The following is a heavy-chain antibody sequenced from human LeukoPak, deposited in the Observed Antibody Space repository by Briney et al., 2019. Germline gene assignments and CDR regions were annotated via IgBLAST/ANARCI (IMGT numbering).Heavy chain of an antibody. V-gene: IGHV1-69*10. CDR3: ARVIVVIPGTNIWFDP. D-gene: IGHD2-2*01. CDR2: IIPIFGIA. CDR1: GGTFSSYA. Sequence: SVKVSCKASGGTFSSYAISWVRQAPGQGLEWMGGIIPIFGIANYAQKFQGRVTITADKSTSTAYMELSSLRSEDTAVYYCARVIVVIPGTNIWFDPWGQGTLVTVSS. J-gene: IGHJ5*02.